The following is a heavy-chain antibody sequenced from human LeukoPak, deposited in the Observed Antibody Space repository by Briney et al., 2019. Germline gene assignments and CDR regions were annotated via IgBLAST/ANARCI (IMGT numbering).Heavy chain of an antibody. CDR3: ASPGYYYGSGSYYFDY. Sequence: GGSLRLSCAASGFTFSSYEMNWVRQAPGKGLEWVSYISSSGSTIYYADSVKGRFTISRDNAKNSLYLQMNSLRAEDTAVYYCASPGYYYGSGSYYFDYWGQGTLVTVSS. CDR1: GFTFSSYE. V-gene: IGHV3-48*03. CDR2: ISSSGSTI. D-gene: IGHD3-10*01. J-gene: IGHJ4*02.